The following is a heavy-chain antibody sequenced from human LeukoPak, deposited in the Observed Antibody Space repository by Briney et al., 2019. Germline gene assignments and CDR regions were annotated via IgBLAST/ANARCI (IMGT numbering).Heavy chain of an antibody. CDR1: GGSFSGYY. CDR2: INHSGST. Sequence: SETLSLTCAVSGGSFSGYYWSWIRQPPGKGLEWIGEINHSGSTNYNPSSMSRVTITVDTSKNQFSLKLSSVNTEDTSVYYCAVSTARGRGTWYVNWGKGTLFTVSS. V-gene: IGHV4-34*01. D-gene: IGHD6-13*01. J-gene: IGHJ4*02. CDR3: AVSTARGRGTWYVN.